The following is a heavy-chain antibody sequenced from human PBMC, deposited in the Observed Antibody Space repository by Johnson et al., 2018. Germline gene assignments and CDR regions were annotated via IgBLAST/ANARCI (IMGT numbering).Heavy chain of an antibody. V-gene: IGHV4-59*01. CDR2: IYYSGST. CDR3: ARDLGAVAGDYYYGMDV. Sequence: QVQLQESGPGLVKPSETLSLTCTVSGGSISSYYWSWIRQPPGQGLEWIGYIYYSGSTNYNPSLKRRVTLSVDTSKNQFSLKLSPVTAADTAVYYCARDLGAVAGDYYYGMDVWGQGTTVTVSS. D-gene: IGHD6-19*01. CDR1: GGSISSYY. J-gene: IGHJ6*02.